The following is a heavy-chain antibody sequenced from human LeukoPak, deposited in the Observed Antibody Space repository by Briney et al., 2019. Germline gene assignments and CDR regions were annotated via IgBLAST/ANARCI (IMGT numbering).Heavy chain of an antibody. V-gene: IGHV3-30*04. CDR2: ISYDGSNK. CDR3: ARGSSPTTQGRYYYYGMDV. Sequence: GRSLRLSCAASGFTFSSYAMHWVRQAPGKGLEWVAVISYDGSNKYYADSVKGRFTISRDNSKNTLYLQMNSLRAEDTAVYYCARGSSPTTQGRYYYYGMDVWGQGTTVTVSS. D-gene: IGHD1-14*01. J-gene: IGHJ6*02. CDR1: GFTFSSYA.